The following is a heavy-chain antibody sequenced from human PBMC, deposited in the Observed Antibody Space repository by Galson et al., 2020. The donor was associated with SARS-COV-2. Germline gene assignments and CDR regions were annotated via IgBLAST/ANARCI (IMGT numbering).Heavy chain of an antibody. V-gene: IGHV3-30-3*01. CDR2: ISYDGSNK. J-gene: IGHJ6*02. CDR3: ARGGATMDV. Sequence: TGGSLRLSCAASGFTFSSYAMHWVRQAPGKGLEWVAVISYDGSNKYYADSVKGRFTISRDNSKNTLYLQMNSLRAEDTAVYYCARGGATMDVWGQGTTVTVSS. CDR1: GFTFSSYA. D-gene: IGHD5-12*01.